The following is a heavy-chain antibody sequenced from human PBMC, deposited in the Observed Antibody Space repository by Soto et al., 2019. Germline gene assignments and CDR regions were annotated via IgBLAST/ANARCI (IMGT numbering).Heavy chain of an antibody. CDR2: IIPIYGAA. V-gene: IGHV1-69*06. D-gene: IGHD3-3*01. Sequence: QVQLVQSGAEVKKPGSSVKVSCTASGGTFTRFAFSWVRQAPGQGLEWLGGIIPIYGAANYGEKFQGRVTITADRSTSTAYMELSSLRSDDTAVYYCARASAYDFWSVHHLDVWGQGTSVTGSS. J-gene: IGHJ6*02. CDR1: GGTFTRFA. CDR3: ARASAYDFWSVHHLDV.